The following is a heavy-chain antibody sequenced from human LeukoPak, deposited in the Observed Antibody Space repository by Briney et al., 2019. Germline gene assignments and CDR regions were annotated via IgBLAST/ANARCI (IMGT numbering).Heavy chain of an antibody. Sequence: PTGGSLRLSCAASGFTFSSYWMSWVRQAPGKGLEWVANIKQDGSEKYYVDSVKGRFTISRDNAKNSLYLQMNSLRAEDTAVYYCAREAYSSPHYYYYYGMDVWGQGTTVTVSS. CDR3: AREAYSSPHYYYYYGMDV. J-gene: IGHJ6*02. V-gene: IGHV3-7*01. CDR2: IKQDGSEK. CDR1: GFTFSSYW. D-gene: IGHD6-13*01.